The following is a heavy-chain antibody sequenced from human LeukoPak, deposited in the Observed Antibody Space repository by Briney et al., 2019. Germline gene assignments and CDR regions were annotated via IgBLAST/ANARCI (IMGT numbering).Heavy chain of an antibody. CDR2: IVVGSGNT. V-gene: IGHV1-58*02. D-gene: IGHD4-17*01. CDR3: AASRHMYGGHTPGPLDAFDI. CDR1: GFTFTSSA. Sequence: GASVKVSCKASGFTFTSSAMQWVRQARGQRLEWIGWIVVGSGNTNYAQKFQERVTITRDMSTSTAYMELSSLRSEDTAVYYCAASRHMYGGHTPGPLDAFDIWGQGTMVTVSS. J-gene: IGHJ3*02.